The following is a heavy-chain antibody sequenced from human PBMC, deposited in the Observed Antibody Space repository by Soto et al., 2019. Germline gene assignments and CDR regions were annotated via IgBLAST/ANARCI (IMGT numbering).Heavy chain of an antibody. CDR1: GYTFTSYG. D-gene: IGHD6-13*01. J-gene: IGHJ4*02. V-gene: IGHV1-18*01. Sequence: QVQLVQSGAEVKKPGASVKVSCKASGYTFTSYGISWVRQAPGQGLEWMGCISAYNGNTNYAQKLQGRVTMTTDTSTGTAYKGLGSLRSDDTNVYHCVLAAQPSYFDIWRQETLVTDSS. CDR3: VLAAQPSYFDI. CDR2: ISAYNGNT.